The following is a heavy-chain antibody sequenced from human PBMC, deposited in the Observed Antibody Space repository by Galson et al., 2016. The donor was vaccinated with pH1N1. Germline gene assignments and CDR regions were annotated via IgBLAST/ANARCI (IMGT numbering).Heavy chain of an antibody. CDR1: GFNFSNYW. J-gene: IGHJ4*02. D-gene: IGHD3-9*01. CDR3: TRRYFDY. V-gene: IGHV3-7*01. CDR2: INQDGDKK. Sequence: SGFNFSNYWMQWVRQAPGKGLQWVANINQDGDKKYYVGSVVGRFTISRDNAKNSLYLQMNNLRDEDTAMYFCTRRYFDYWGQGALVTVSS.